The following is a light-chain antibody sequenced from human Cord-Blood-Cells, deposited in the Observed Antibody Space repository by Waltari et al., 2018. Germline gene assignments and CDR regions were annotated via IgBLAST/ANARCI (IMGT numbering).Light chain of an antibody. CDR2: EVS. V-gene: IGLV2-8*01. Sequence: QSALTQPPSASGSPGQSVTIPCTGTSSDVGGYNYVSWYQQHPGKAPKLMIYEVSKRPSGVPDRFSGSKSGNTASLTVSGLQAEDEADYYCSSYAGSNLVVFGGGTKLTVL. CDR1: SSDVGGYNY. J-gene: IGLJ2*01. CDR3: SSYAGSNLVV.